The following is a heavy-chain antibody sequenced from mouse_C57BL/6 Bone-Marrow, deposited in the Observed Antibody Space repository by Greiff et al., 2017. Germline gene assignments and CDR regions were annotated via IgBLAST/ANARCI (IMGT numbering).Heavy chain of an antibody. Sequence: QVQLQQSGAELARPGASVTLSCKASGYTFTSYGISWVKQRTGQGLEWIGEIYPRSGNTYYNEKFKGKATLTTDKSSSTAYMALRSLTSKDSAVYFYAKSYCSSWYFEVWGRGTAVTVSS. CDR1: GYTFTSYG. J-gene: IGHJ1*03. V-gene: IGHV1-81*01. D-gene: IGHD2-12*01. CDR2: IYPRSGNT. CDR3: AKSYCSSWYFEV.